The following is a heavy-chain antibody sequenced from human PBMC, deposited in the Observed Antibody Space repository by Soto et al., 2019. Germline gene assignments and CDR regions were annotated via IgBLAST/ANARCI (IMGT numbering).Heavy chain of an antibody. V-gene: IGHV4-31*03. CDR3: ARTTFYDIFTAYYSLFDY. Sequence: PSETLSLTCTVSGGSISSGSFYWSWIRQHPGKGLEWIGHISDGGSSYYNPSLESRVTISVDTSKNQFSLKLSAVTAADTAVYFCARTTFYDIFTAYYSLFDYWGQGTLVTVSS. D-gene: IGHD3-9*01. J-gene: IGHJ4*02. CDR2: ISDGGSS. CDR1: GGSISSGSFY.